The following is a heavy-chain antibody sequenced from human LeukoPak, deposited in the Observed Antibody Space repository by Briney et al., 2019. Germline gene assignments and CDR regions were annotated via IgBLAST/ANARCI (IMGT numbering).Heavy chain of an antibody. CDR1: GYTFTSYY. D-gene: IGHD3-10*01. Sequence: GASVKVSCKASGYTFTSYYMHWVRQAPGQGLEWMGIINPSGGSTSYAQKFQGRVTMTRDTSTSTVYMELSSLRSEDTAVYYCARELGLLWFGELEKGFDPWGQGTLVTVSS. CDR2: INPSGGST. CDR3: ARELGLLWFGELEKGFDP. J-gene: IGHJ5*02. V-gene: IGHV1-46*01.